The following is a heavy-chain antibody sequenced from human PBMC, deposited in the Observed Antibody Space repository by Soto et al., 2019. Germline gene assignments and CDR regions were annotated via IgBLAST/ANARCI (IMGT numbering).Heavy chain of an antibody. CDR1: GFTFSSYA. V-gene: IGHV3-23*01. CDR2: ISGSGGST. CDR3: AKDPDLYYDFWSGYPNWFDY. Sequence: GGSLRLSCAASGFTFSSYAMSWVSQAPGKGLEWVSAISGSGGSTYYADSVKGRFTISRDNSKNTLYLQMNSLRAEDTAVYYCAKDPDLYYDFWSGYPNWFDYWGQGTLVTAPQ. D-gene: IGHD3-3*01. J-gene: IGHJ5*01.